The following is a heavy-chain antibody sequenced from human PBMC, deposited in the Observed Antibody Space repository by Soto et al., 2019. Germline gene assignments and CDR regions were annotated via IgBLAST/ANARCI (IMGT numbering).Heavy chain of an antibody. CDR1: GDSISNWSYY. V-gene: IGHV4-39*01. CDR2: IYYSGTT. Sequence: PSQTLSLTCTVSGDSISNWSYYWGWIRQPPGKKLEWIGSIYYSGTTYYSPSLKSRVTISVDTSKNQFSLKLNSVTAADPAVYYCARLPAASTYGYGIDSWRDGPLVTVSP. D-gene: IGHD5-18*01. J-gene: IGHJ5*01. CDR3: ARLPAASTYGYGIDS.